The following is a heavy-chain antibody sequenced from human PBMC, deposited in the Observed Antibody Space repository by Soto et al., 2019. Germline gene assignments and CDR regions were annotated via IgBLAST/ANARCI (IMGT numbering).Heavy chain of an antibody. CDR2: ISDDENNK. Sequence: QVQLVESGGGVVQPGRSLRLSCAASGFSFRNFGMHWVRQAPGKGLEWVALISDDENNKYYADSVKGRFTISRDNPKNTIYLQRRSLRNEDTALYYCAKETGNGGSAPGYYVDSWGQGTLVTVSS. J-gene: IGHJ4*02. V-gene: IGHV3-30*18. CDR1: GFSFRNFG. CDR3: AKETGNGGSAPGYYVDS. D-gene: IGHD4-17*01.